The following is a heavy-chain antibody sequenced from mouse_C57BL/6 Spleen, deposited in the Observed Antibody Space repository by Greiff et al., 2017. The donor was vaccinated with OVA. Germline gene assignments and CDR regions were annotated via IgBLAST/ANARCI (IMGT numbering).Heavy chain of an antibody. J-gene: IGHJ2*01. CDR1: GYTFTSYW. CDR2: INPSNGGT. V-gene: IGHV1-53*01. D-gene: IGHD4-1*01. CDR3: ARSRGGTWGYFDY. Sequence: QVQLQQPGTELVKPGASVKLSCKASGYTFTSYWMHWVKQRPGQGLEWIGNINPSNGGTNYNEKFKSKATMTVDKSSSTAYMQLSSLTSEDSAVYYCARSRGGTWGYFDYWGQGTTLTVSS.